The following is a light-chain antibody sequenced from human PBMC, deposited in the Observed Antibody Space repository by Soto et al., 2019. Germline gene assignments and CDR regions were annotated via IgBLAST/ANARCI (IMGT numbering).Light chain of an antibody. CDR3: HQRSDWPRT. Sequence: EIVLTQSPATLYLSPGERATLSCRASQSVSSDLSWYQQRPGQAPRLLVYDASKGATGIPGRFSGSGSGTDFILTISSLETDDFAVYAFHQRSDWPRTFGQGNKLEIK. J-gene: IGKJ2*01. CDR2: DAS. V-gene: IGKV3-11*01. CDR1: QSVSSD.